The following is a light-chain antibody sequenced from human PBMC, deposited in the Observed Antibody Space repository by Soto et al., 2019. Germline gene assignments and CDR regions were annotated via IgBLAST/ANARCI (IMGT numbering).Light chain of an antibody. CDR3: MQGTHWPIT. CDR2: QVS. CDR1: RTLVYRDGNIY. V-gene: IGKV2-30*01. J-gene: IGKJ5*01. Sequence: DVVMTQSPLSLPVTLGQPASISCRSGRTLVYRDGNIYVNWFQQRPGQSPRRLIYQVSNRDSGVPDRFSGSGAGTDFTLKISRVEAEDVGVYYCMQGTHWPITFGQGTRREIK.